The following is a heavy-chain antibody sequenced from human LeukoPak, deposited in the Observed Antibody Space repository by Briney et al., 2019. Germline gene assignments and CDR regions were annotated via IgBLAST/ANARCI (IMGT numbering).Heavy chain of an antibody. J-gene: IGHJ4*02. V-gene: IGHV7-4-1*02. CDR3: ARSVVVPGATDY. CDR1: GYTFTNYA. Sequence: GASVKVSCKASGYTFTNYAINWVRQAPGQGLEWMGWINTNTGDPTYARDFTGRFVFSLDTTVSTALLQINSLKAEDTAVYYCARSVVVPGATDYWGQGTLVNVSS. CDR2: INTNTGDP. D-gene: IGHD2-2*01.